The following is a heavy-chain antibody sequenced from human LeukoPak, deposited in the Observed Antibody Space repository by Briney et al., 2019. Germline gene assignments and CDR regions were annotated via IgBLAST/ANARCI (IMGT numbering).Heavy chain of an antibody. Sequence: SETLSLTCTVSGYSISSGYYWGWIRQPPGKGLEWIGSIYYSGSTYYNPSLKSRVTVSVDTSKNQFSLKLSSVTAADTAVYYCARQVVSLSPFGGRWFDPWGQGALVTVSS. CDR2: IYYSGST. CDR1: GYSISSGYY. J-gene: IGHJ5*02. V-gene: IGHV4-38-2*02. D-gene: IGHD3-16*01. CDR3: ARQVVSLSPFGGRWFDP.